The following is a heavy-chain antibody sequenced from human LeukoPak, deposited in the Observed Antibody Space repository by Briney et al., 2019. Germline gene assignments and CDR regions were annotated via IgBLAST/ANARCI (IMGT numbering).Heavy chain of an antibody. CDR3: TRALSYYGDYYYYYMDV. V-gene: IGHV3-49*03. Sequence: GGSLRLSCTASGFTFGDYAMSWFRQAPGKGLEWVGFIRSKAYGGTTEYAASVKGRFTISRDDSKSIAYLQMNSLKTEDTAVYYCTRALSYYGDYYYYYMDVWGKETTVTVSS. CDR2: IRSKAYGGTT. CDR1: GFTFGDYA. J-gene: IGHJ6*03. D-gene: IGHD1-26*01.